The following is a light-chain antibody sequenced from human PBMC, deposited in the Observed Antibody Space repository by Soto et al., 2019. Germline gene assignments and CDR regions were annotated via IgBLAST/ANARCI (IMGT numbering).Light chain of an antibody. CDR1: SSDVGGYNY. CDR2: GVN. V-gene: IGLV2-8*01. J-gene: IGLJ1*01. Sequence: QSALTQPPSASGSPGQSVTISCTGTSSDVGGYNYVSWYQQHPGKAPQLVIYGVNERASGVPDRFSGSKSGNTASLTVSGLQAEDEADYYCSSYAGSNILYVFGTGTKVTVL. CDR3: SSYAGSNILYV.